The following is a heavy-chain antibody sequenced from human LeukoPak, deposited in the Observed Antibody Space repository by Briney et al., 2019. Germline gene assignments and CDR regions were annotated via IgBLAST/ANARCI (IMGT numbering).Heavy chain of an antibody. CDR1: GFTFSSYG. CDR2: ISYDGSNK. D-gene: IGHD2-2*01. Sequence: GGSLRLSCAASGFTFSSYGMHWVRQAPGKGLEWVAVISYDGSNKYYADSVKGRFTISRDNSKNTLYLQMNSLRAEDTAVYYCARVRRYCSSTSCYYMDVWGKGTTVTISS. J-gene: IGHJ6*03. V-gene: IGHV3-30*03. CDR3: ARVRRYCSSTSCYYMDV.